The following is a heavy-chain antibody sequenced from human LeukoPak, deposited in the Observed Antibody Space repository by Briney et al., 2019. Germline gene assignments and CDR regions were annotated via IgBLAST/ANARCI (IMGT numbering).Heavy chain of an antibody. J-gene: IGHJ4*02. Sequence: SETLSLTCGVSGGSISGTNWWSWVRQPQGQGLEWIGEISLRGLTNYNPSLRSRLTMSLDESKNQVSLNLTSVTAADTAVYYCSRESGPFPPCRLWGQGTLVSVHS. V-gene: IGHV4-4*02. D-gene: IGHD1-26*01. CDR1: GGSISGTNW. CDR3: SRESGPFPPCRL. CDR2: ISLRGLT.